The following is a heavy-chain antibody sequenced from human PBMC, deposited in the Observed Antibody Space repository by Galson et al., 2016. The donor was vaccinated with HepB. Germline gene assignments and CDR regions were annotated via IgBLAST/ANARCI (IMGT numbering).Heavy chain of an antibody. Sequence: SETLSLTCAVYGGSFSGYYWSWIRQPPGKGLEWIGEIHHSGSTNYNPSLKSRVSISVDASKNQFSLELSSVTAADTAVYYCSRGPDAYKSGGVWGQGTLVTVSS. D-gene: IGHD5-24*01. CDR1: GGSFSGYY. CDR2: IHHSGST. V-gene: IGHV4-34*01. CDR3: SRGPDAYKSGGV. J-gene: IGHJ4*02.